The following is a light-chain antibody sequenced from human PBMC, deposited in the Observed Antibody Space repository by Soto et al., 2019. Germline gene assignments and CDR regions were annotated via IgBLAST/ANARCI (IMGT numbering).Light chain of an antibody. J-gene: IGKJ1*01. CDR2: GPS. Sequence: VLTQYPGTLSLFPGESATLSSRAIQSVGSGYLAWYQQKPGQAPRVLIYGPSSRATGIPDRFSGRGSGTDLTLTISRLEPEDFAVYYCKQYTTSSWTVGQGEKVDI. CDR1: QSVGSGY. CDR3: KQYTTSSWT. V-gene: IGKV3-20*01.